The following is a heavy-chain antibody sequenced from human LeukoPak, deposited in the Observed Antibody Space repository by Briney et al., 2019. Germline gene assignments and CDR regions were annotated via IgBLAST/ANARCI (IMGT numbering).Heavy chain of an antibody. CDR1: GYTFTSCY. CDR3: ARGGCGDSAAPFDD. V-gene: IGHV1-46*01. D-gene: IGHD2-21*02. Sequence: ASVKVSCKTSGYTFTSCYMHWVRQAPGQGLEWMGMINPSAGSTRYAQQFQGRVTVTTDTSTSTVYMELSSLRSAATAVYYCARGGCGDSAAPFDDWGQGTMVGVCS. J-gene: IGHJ4*02. CDR2: INPSAGST.